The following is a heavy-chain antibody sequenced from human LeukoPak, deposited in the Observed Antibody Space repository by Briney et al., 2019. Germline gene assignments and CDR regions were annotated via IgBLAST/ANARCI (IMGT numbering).Heavy chain of an antibody. D-gene: IGHD6-13*01. J-gene: IGHJ4*02. Sequence: PSETLSLTCTVSGGSISSHYWSWIRQPPGQGLEWIGYIYYSGSTNYNPSLKSRVTISVDTSKNQFSLKLSSVTAADTAVYYCARAYSSSWNDYWGQGTLVTVSS. CDR2: IYYSGST. CDR1: GGSISSHY. CDR3: ARAYSSSWNDY. V-gene: IGHV4-59*11.